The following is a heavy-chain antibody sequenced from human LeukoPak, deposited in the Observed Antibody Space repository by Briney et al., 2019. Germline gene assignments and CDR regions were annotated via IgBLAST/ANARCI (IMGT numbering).Heavy chain of an antibody. J-gene: IGHJ4*02. CDR3: AKGSSGWYRYFDY. CDR1: GFTFSSYE. V-gene: IGHV3-23*01. CDR2: ISGSGGST. Sequence: PGGSLRLSSAASGFTFSSYEMNSVRQAPGKGLEWVSAISGSGGSTYYADSVKGRFTISRDNSKNTLYLQMNSLRAEDTAVYYCAKGSSGWYRYFDYWGQGTLVTVSS. D-gene: IGHD6-19*01.